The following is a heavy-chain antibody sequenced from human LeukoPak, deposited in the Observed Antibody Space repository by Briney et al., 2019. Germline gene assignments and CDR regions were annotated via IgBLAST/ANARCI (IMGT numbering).Heavy chain of an antibody. CDR1: GGSISSYY. CDR2: IYYSGST. CDR3: ARVHEAMVRANNWFDP. J-gene: IGHJ5*02. Sequence: SETLSLTCTVSGGSISSYYWGWIRQPPGKGLEWIGSIYYSGSTYYNPSLKSRVTISVDTSKNQFSLKLSSVTAADTAVYYCARVHEAMVRANNWFDPWGQGTLVTVSS. V-gene: IGHV4-39*07. D-gene: IGHD3-10*01.